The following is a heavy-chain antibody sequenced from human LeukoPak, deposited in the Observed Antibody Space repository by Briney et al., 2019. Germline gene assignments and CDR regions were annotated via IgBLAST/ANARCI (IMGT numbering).Heavy chain of an antibody. CDR3: AKGGYISGWTDFDY. D-gene: IGHD6-19*01. V-gene: IGHV3-23*01. J-gene: IGHJ4*02. Sequence: GGSLRLSCAASGCTFSSYAMSWVRQAPGKGLEWVSGISGSGGSTYYADSVKGRFTISRDNSKNTLYLQMNSLRAEDTAVYYCAKGGYISGWTDFDYWGQGTLVTVSS. CDR1: GCTFSSYA. CDR2: ISGSGGST.